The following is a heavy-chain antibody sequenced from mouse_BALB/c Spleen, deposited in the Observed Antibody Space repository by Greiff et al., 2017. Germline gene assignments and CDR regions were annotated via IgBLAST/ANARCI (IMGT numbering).Heavy chain of an antibody. V-gene: IGHV5-6-5*01. J-gene: IGHJ2*01. CDR3: ARGLTTVVATYYFDY. D-gene: IGHD1-1*01. CDR1: GFTFSSYA. CDR2: ISSGGST. Sequence: EVKVVESGGGLVKPGGSLKLSCAASGFTFSSYAMSWVRQTPEKRLEWVASISSGGSTYYPDSVKGRFTISRDNARNILYLQMSSLRSEDTAMYYCARGLTTVVATYYFDYWGQGTTLTVSS.